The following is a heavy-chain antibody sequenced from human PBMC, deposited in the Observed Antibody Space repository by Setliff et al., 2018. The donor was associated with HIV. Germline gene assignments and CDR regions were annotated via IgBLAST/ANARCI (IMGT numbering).Heavy chain of an antibody. Sequence: PGGSLRLSCAASGLTFSNYWMSWVRQAPGKGLEWVANIHQDGSEKYYVDSVKGRFTISRDNTKNLLYLEMNSLRADDTAVYYCAGSRGYFVQADWGQGTLVTVSS. CDR3: AGSRGYFVQAD. CDR1: GLTFSNYW. J-gene: IGHJ4*02. CDR2: IHQDGSEK. V-gene: IGHV3-7*01. D-gene: IGHD1-1*01.